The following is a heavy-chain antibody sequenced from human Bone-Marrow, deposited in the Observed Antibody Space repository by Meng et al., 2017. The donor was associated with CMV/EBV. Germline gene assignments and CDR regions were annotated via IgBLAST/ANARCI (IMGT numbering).Heavy chain of an antibody. D-gene: IGHD3-3*01. V-gene: IGHV3-7*01. CDR3: ARGYYDFWSGYYTNYYYYGMDV. Sequence: GESLKISCAASGFTFSSYWMSWVRQAPGKGLEWVANIKQDGSEKYYVDSVKGRFTISRDNAKNSLYLQMNSLRAEDTAVYYCARGYYDFWSGYYTNYYYYGMDVWGQGTTVTVSS. CDR2: IKQDGSEK. CDR1: GFTFSSYW. J-gene: IGHJ6*02.